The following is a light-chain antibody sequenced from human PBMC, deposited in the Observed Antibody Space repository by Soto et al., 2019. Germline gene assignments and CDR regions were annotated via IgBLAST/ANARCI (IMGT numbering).Light chain of an antibody. CDR1: SSDVGGYNY. CDR2: EVS. J-gene: IGLJ2*01. V-gene: IGLV2-8*01. Sequence: QSALTQPPSASGSPGQSVTISCTGTSSDVGGYNYVSWYQQHPDKAPTLIIYEVSKRPSGVPDRFSGSQSGNTASLTVSGLQADDEADYYCSSYAGSARILFGGGTKLTVL. CDR3: SSYAGSARIL.